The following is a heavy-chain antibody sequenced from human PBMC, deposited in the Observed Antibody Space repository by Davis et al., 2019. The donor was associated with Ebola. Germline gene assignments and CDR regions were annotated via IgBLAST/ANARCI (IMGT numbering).Heavy chain of an antibody. CDR2: INWNGGST. CDR3: ARVSAVTGYSRFDP. CDR1: GFTFDDFA. V-gene: IGHV3-20*01. D-gene: IGHD3-9*01. Sequence: GESLKISCAASGFTFDDFAMSWVRQAPGKGLEWVSGINWNGGSTGYADSVKGRFTISRDNAKNSLYLQMNSLRAEDTALYHCARVSAVTGYSRFDPWGQGTLVTVSS. J-gene: IGHJ5*02.